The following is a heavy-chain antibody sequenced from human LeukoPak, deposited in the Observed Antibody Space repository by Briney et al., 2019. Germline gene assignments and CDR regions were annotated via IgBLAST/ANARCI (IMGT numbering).Heavy chain of an antibody. V-gene: IGHV4-59*01. CDR3: ARDVYSAGSGNAFDI. CDR1: GGSISSYY. J-gene: IGHJ3*02. D-gene: IGHD3-10*01. CDR2: IYYSGST. Sequence: PSETLSLTCTVSGGSISSYYWSWIRQPPGKGLEWIGYIYYSGSTNYNPSLKSRVTISVDTSKNQFSLKLSSVTAADTAVYYCARDVYSAGSGNAFDIWGQGTMVTVSS.